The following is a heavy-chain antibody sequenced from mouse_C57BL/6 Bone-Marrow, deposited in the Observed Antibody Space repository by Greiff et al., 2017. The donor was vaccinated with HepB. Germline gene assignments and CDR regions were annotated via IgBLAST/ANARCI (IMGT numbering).Heavy chain of an antibody. CDR2: IDPENGDT. CDR3: TGYYGSSPPFAY. J-gene: IGHJ3*01. D-gene: IGHD1-1*01. Sequence: EVQLQQSGAELVRPGASVKLSCTASGFNIKDDYMPWVKQRPEQGLEWIGWIDPENGDTDDASKFQGKATITADTSSNTAYVQLRSLTSEDTAVYYCTGYYGSSPPFAYWGQGTLVTVSA. CDR1: GFNIKDDY. V-gene: IGHV14-4*01.